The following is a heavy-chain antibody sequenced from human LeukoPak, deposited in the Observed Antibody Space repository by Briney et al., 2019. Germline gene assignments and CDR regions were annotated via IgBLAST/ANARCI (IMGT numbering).Heavy chain of an antibody. Sequence: ASVKVSCKVSGYSLTKLCMHWVGQARGKGREWMGNFDPEDGETIYAQKFQGRVTMTEDTSTDTAYMELNSLTSEDTAVYYCARDMKRSRARWENLGFDPWGQGTLVTVSP. CDR1: GYSLTKLC. CDR3: ARDMKRSRARWENLGFDP. J-gene: IGHJ5*02. CDR2: FDPEDGET. D-gene: IGHD1-26*01. V-gene: IGHV1-24*01.